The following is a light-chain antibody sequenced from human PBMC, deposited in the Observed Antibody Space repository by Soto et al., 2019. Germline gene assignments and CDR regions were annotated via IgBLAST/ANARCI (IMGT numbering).Light chain of an antibody. V-gene: IGLV2-18*01. Sequence: QSALTQPPSVSGSPGQSVTISCTGTSSDVGSYNRVSWYQQPPGTAPKLMIYEVSNRPSGVPDRFSGSQSGNTASLTISVLQAEDEADYYCSLYTSSSWVFGGGTKLTVL. J-gene: IGLJ3*02. CDR3: SLYTSSSWV. CDR1: SSDVGSYNR. CDR2: EVS.